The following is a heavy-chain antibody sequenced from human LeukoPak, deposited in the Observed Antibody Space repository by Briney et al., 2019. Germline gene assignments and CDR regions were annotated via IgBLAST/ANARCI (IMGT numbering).Heavy chain of an antibody. J-gene: IGHJ4*02. V-gene: IGHV3-23*01. D-gene: IGHD2-2*03. CDR2: ISGSGDNS. Sequence: GGSLRLSCAASGFTLSSYAMSWVRQAPGKGLEWVSDISGSGDNSYYADSVKGRFTVSRDNSKNTLYLQLNSLRADDTAVYYCAKDTTGYSSSSFEYWGQGTLVTVSS. CDR3: AKDTTGYSSSSFEY. CDR1: GFTLSSYA.